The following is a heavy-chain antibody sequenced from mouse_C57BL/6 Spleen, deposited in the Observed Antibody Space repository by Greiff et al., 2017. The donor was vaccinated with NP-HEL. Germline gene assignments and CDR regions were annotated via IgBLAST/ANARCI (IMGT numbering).Heavy chain of an antibody. CDR2: IDPETGGT. CDR1: GYTFTDYE. D-gene: IGHD1-1*01. J-gene: IGHJ4*01. V-gene: IGHV1-15*01. CDR3: TRDYGSSYAMDY. Sequence: QVQLQQPGAELVRPGASVTLSCKASGYTFTDYEMHWVKQTPVHGLEWIGAIDPETGGTAYNQKFKGKAILTADKSSSTAYMELRSLTSEDSAVYYCTRDYGSSYAMDYWGQGTSVTVSS.